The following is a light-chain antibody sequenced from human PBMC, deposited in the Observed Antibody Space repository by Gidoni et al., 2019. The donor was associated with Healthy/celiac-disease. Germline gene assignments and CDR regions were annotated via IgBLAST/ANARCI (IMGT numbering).Light chain of an antibody. Sequence: SALTQPASVSGSPGQSITISCTGTSSDVGSYNLVSWYQQHPGKAPKLMIYEGSKRPSGVSNRFSGSKSGNTASLTISGLQAEDEADYYFCSYAGSSTAYVFGTGTKVTVL. J-gene: IGLJ1*01. V-gene: IGLV2-23*01. CDR2: EGS. CDR3: CSYAGSSTAYV. CDR1: SSDVGSYNL.